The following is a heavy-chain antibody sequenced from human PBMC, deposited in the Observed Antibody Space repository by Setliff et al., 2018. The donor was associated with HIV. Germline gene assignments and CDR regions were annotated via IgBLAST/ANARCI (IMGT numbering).Heavy chain of an antibody. Sequence: ASVKVSCKASGYIFSSYTMHWVRQAPGQRLEWMGWINTANYKTKYSQKFQGRVTITRDTSTSTAYMELRSLKSDDTAVYYCARGKTWLRFLDYWGQGTLVTVSS. CDR2: INTANYKT. J-gene: IGHJ4*02. V-gene: IGHV1-3*04. CDR1: GYIFSSYT. D-gene: IGHD5-12*01. CDR3: ARGKTWLRFLDY.